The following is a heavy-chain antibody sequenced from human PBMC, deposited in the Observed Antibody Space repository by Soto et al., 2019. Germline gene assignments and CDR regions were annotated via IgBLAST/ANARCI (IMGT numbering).Heavy chain of an antibody. J-gene: IGHJ4*02. CDR2: IWYDGSNK. CDR3: ARGVGNDYYDSSGYYSY. D-gene: IGHD3-22*01. V-gene: IGHV3-33*01. Sequence: GGSLRLSCAASGFTFSSYGMHWVRQAPGKGLEWVAVIWYDGSNKYYADSVKGRFTISRDNSKNTLYLQMNSLRAEDTAVYYCARGVGNDYYDSSGYYSYWGQGTLVTVSS. CDR1: GFTFSSYG.